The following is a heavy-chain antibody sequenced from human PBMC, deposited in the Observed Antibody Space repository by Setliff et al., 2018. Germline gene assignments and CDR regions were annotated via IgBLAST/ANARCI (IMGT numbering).Heavy chain of an antibody. V-gene: IGHV4-59*12. Sequence: PSETLSLTCTVSGGSISSYYWSWIRQPPGKGLEWIGYIYYSGSTNYNPSLKSRVTISVDTSKNQFSLKLKSVTAADTAVYYCTRNFLGWLARFWGRGTLVTVS. CDR3: TRNFLGWLARF. D-gene: IGHD6-19*01. J-gene: IGHJ4*02. CDR1: GGSISSYY. CDR2: IYYSGST.